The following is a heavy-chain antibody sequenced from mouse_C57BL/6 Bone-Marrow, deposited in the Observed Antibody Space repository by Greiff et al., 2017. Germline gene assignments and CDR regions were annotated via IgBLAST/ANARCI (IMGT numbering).Heavy chain of an antibody. V-gene: IGHV1-64*01. CDR1: GYTFTSYW. CDR2: IHPNSGST. Sequence: QVQLQQPGAELVKPGASVKLSCKASGYTFTSYWMHWVKQRPGQGLEWIGMIHPNSGSTNYNEKLKSKATLTVDKSSSTAYMQLSSLTSEDSAVYYCARGYYGPDYWGQGTTLTVSS. CDR3: ARGYYGPDY. J-gene: IGHJ2*01. D-gene: IGHD1-1*01.